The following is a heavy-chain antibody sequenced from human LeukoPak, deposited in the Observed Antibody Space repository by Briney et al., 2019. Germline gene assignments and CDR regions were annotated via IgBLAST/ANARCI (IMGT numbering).Heavy chain of an antibody. CDR3: ARDDYDFWSGYYPYYYGMDV. J-gene: IGHJ6*02. CDR2: IKEDGSER. D-gene: IGHD3-3*01. V-gene: IGHV3-7*01. Sequence: GGSLRLSCEGSAFIFSGHWMNWVRQTPGKGLEWVASIKEDGSERQYVDSVKGRFTISRDNSKNTLYLQMNSLRAEDTAVYYCARDDYDFWSGYYPYYYGMDVWGQGTTVTVSS. CDR1: AFIFSGHW.